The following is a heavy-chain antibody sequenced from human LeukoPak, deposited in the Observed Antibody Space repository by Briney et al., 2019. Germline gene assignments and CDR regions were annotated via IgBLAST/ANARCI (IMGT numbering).Heavy chain of an antibody. V-gene: IGHV4-39*07. CDR2: IYYSGST. CDR1: GGSISSSSYY. J-gene: IGHJ6*03. D-gene: IGHD3-22*01. Sequence: PSETLSLTCTVSGGSISSSSYYWGWIRQPPGKGLEWIGSIYYSGSTYYNPSLKSRVAISVDTSKNQFSLKLSSVTAADTAVYYCAGGRHEVTMIVVVMTAVSYYLDVWGKGTTVTVS. CDR3: AGGRHEVTMIVVVMTAVSYYLDV.